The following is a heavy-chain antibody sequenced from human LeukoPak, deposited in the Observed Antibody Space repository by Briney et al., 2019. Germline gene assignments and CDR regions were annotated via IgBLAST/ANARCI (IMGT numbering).Heavy chain of an antibody. CDR2: IYTSGST. V-gene: IGHV4-61*02. J-gene: IGHJ3*02. D-gene: IGHD6-13*01. CDR3: ARTIARAFDI. Sequence: PSQTLSLTCTVSGGSISSGSYYWSWIRQPAGKGLEWIGRIYTSGSTNYNPSLKSRVTISVDTSKNQFSLKLSSVTAADTAVYYCARTIARAFDIWGQGTMVTVSS. CDR1: GGSISSGSYY.